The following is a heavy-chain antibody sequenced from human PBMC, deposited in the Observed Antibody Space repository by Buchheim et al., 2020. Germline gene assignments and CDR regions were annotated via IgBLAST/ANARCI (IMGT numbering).Heavy chain of an antibody. CDR3: TTGKSAMVAWGYY. Sequence: VQVVESGGGVVQPGSSLRLSCAASGFTVTNAWMSWVRQAPGKGLEWVGRIKSKTDGETIDYAAPVKGRFTMARDDPKNTLYLQMDSLKTEDTAVYYCTTGKSAMVAWGYYWGQGTL. CDR2: IKSKTDGETI. J-gene: IGHJ4*02. V-gene: IGHV3-15*01. D-gene: IGHD5-18*01. CDR1: GFTVTNAW.